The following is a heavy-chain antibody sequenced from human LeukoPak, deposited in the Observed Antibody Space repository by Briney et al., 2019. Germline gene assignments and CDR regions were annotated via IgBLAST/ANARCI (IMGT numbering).Heavy chain of an antibody. CDR3: ARGGDTSRDIPAFDI. CDR1: GGSFSGYY. D-gene: IGHD2-2*02. Sequence: SETLSLTCAVYGGSFSGYYWSWIRQPPGKGLEWIGEINHSGSTNYNPSLKSRVTISVDTSKNQFSLKLSSVTAADTAVYYCARGGDTSRDIPAFDIWGQGTVVTVSS. V-gene: IGHV4-34*01. CDR2: INHSGST. J-gene: IGHJ3*02.